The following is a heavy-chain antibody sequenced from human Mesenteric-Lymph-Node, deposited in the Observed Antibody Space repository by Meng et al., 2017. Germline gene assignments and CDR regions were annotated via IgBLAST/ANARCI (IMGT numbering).Heavy chain of an antibody. CDR1: GFTFDDYA. CDR2: ISWNSGSI. Sequence: GGSLRLSCAASGFTFDDYAMHWVRQAPGKGLEWVSGISWNSGSIGYADSVKGRFTISRDNAKNSLYLQMNSLRAEDTALYYCAKDRYGDPRGFDYWGQGTLVT. D-gene: IGHD4-17*01. CDR3: AKDRYGDPRGFDY. V-gene: IGHV3-9*01. J-gene: IGHJ4*02.